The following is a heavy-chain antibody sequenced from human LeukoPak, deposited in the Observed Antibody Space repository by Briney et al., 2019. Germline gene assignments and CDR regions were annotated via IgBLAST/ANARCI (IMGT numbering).Heavy chain of an antibody. CDR2: IYPGDSDT. CDR3: ARRTTSGYQSLAAFDV. J-gene: IGHJ3*01. CDR1: GYSFPSYW. V-gene: IGHV5-51*01. D-gene: IGHD3-3*01. Sequence: GESLKISCKGSGYSFPSYWIGWVRQMAGKGLEWMGIIYPGDSDTRYSPSFQGQVIISADKSMSAAYLQWSSLKASDTALYYCARRTTSGYQSLAAFDVWGQGTMVIVSS.